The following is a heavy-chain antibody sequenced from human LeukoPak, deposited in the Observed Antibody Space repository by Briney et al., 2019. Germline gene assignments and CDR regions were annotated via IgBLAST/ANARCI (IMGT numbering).Heavy chain of an antibody. Sequence: GGSLRLSCAASGFTFSNYAMSWVRQAPGKGLEWVSSISGSGGSTYYADSVKGRFTISRDNSKNTLYLQMNSLRAEDTAVYYCANLGAVAGISTFDYWGQGTLVTVSS. CDR1: GFTFSNYA. D-gene: IGHD6-19*01. J-gene: IGHJ4*02. V-gene: IGHV3-23*01. CDR3: ANLGAVAGISTFDY. CDR2: ISGSGGST.